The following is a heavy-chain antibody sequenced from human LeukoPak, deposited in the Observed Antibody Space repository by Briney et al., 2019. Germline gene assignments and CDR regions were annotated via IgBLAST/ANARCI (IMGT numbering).Heavy chain of an antibody. J-gene: IGHJ5*02. Sequence: SVKVSCKASGGTLSSYAISWVRQAPGQGLEWMGRIIPIFGTANYAQKFQGRVTITTDESTSTAYMELSSLRSEDTAVYYCAITYCGGDCYSGGNWFDPWGQGTLVTVSS. CDR1: GGTLSSYA. V-gene: IGHV1-69*05. D-gene: IGHD2-21*02. CDR3: AITYCGGDCYSGGNWFDP. CDR2: IIPIFGTA.